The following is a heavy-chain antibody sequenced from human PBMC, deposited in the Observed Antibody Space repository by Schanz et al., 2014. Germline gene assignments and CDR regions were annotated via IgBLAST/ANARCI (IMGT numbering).Heavy chain of an antibody. CDR2: ISGSGAST. V-gene: IGHV3-23*04. Sequence: EVQLVESGGGVVRPGGSLRLSCAASGFTFENYALTWVRQVPGKGLEWVSGISGSGASTYYADSVKGRFTISRDNSNKTVDLQMNSLRAEDTGLYFCARGGSGSHYRLDYWGQGTLXTVSS. CDR1: GFTFENYA. D-gene: IGHD1-26*01. J-gene: IGHJ4*02. CDR3: ARGGSGSHYRLDY.